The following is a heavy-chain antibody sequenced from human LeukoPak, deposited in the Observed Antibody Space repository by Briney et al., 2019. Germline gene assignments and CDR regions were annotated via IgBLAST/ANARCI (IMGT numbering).Heavy chain of an antibody. CDR1: GFTFSSYA. CDR2: ISYDGSNK. D-gene: IGHD4-17*01. Sequence: PGGSLRLSCAASGFTFSSYAMHWVRQAPGKGLEWVAVISYDGSNKYYADSVKGRFTISRDNSKNTLYLQMNSLRAEDTAVYYCARDRSNTVTLDYWGQGTLATVSS. CDR3: ARDRSNTVTLDY. V-gene: IGHV3-30-3*01. J-gene: IGHJ4*02.